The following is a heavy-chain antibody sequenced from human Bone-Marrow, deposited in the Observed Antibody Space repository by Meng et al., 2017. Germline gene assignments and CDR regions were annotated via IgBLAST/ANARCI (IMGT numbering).Heavy chain of an antibody. V-gene: IGHV1-69*13. D-gene: IGHD6-19*01. CDR3: ARGLGYSSGWYFRSAGSTFDI. CDR1: GGTFSSYA. Sequence: SVKVSCKASGGTFSSYAISWVRQAPGQGLEWMGGIIPIFGTANYAQKFQGRVTITADESTSTAYMELSGLRSEDTAVYYCARGLGYSSGWYFRSAGSTFDIWGQGTRVTVSS. CDR2: IIPIFGTA. J-gene: IGHJ3*02.